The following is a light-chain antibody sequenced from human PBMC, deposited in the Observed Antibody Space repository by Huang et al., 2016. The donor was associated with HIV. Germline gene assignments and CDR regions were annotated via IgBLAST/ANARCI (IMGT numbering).Light chain of an antibody. CDR3: QQYNSYSIT. CDR1: QSISSW. Sequence: DIQMTQSPSTLSASVGDGVTITCRASQSISSWLAWYQQKPGKAPKLLIYKASSLESGVPSRFSGSGSVTEFTLTISSLQSDDSATYYCQQYNSYSITFGQGTRLEIK. CDR2: KAS. V-gene: IGKV1-5*03. J-gene: IGKJ5*01.